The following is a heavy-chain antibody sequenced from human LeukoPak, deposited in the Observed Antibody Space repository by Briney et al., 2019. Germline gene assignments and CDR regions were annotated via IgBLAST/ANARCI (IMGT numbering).Heavy chain of an antibody. CDR2: IRYDGSNK. V-gene: IGHV3-30*02. D-gene: IGHD3-9*01. CDR3: AKDTDAYYDILTGYYDY. CDR1: GFTFSSYG. Sequence: GGSLRLSCAASGFTFSSYGMHWVRQAPGKGLEWVAFIRYDGSNKYYADSVKGRFTISRDNSNNTLYLQMNSLRAEDTAVYYCAKDTDAYYDILTGYYDYWGQGTLVTVSS. J-gene: IGHJ4*02.